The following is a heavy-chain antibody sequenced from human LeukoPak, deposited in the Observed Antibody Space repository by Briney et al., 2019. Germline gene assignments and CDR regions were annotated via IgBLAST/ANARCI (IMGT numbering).Heavy chain of an antibody. CDR2: IYYSGST. D-gene: IGHD1-20*01. J-gene: IGHJ4*02. CDR3: ARDRGNWNDGVDY. Sequence: SETLSLTCTVSGGSISSYYWSWIRQPPGKGLEWIGYIYYSGSTNYNPSLKSRVTISVDTSKNQFSLKLSSVTAADTAVYYCARDRGNWNDGVDYWGQGTLVTVSS. CDR1: GGSISSYY. V-gene: IGHV4-59*12.